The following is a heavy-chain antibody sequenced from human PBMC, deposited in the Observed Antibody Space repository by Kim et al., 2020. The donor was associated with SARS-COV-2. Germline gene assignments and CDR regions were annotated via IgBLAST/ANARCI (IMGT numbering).Heavy chain of an antibody. CDR2: IYYSGST. CDR3: ARVASRD. V-gene: IGHV4-39*07. J-gene: IGHJ4*02. D-gene: IGHD3-10*01. CDR1: GRSISSSSYY. Sequence: SETLSLTCTVSGRSISSSSYYWGWIRRPPGKGLEWIGSIYYSGSTYYNPSLKSRVTISVDTSKNQFSLKLSSVTAADTAVYYCARVASRDWGQGTLVTVSS.